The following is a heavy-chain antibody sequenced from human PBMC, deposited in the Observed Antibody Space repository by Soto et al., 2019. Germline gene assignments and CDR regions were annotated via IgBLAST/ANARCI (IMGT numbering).Heavy chain of an antibody. Sequence: EVQLLESGGGLVQPGGSLRLSCAASGFTFSSYAMRWVRQAPGKGLEWLSAISGSGDSTYYADSVKGRFTISRDNSKNTLYLQMNSLRAEGTAIYYCARRGSGSYYDCWGQGTLVTVSS. CDR1: GFTFSSYA. J-gene: IGHJ4*02. V-gene: IGHV3-23*01. D-gene: IGHD1-26*01. CDR2: ISGSGDST. CDR3: ARRGSGSYYDC.